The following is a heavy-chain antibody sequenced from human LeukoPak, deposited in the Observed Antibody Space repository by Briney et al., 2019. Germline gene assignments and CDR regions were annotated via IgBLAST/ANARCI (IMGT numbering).Heavy chain of an antibody. CDR3: ARAPSGIATTGNYYYYYMDV. J-gene: IGHJ6*03. Sequence: SEILSLTCGVSGYSIRSDYYWAWIRQSPGKGLEWIGSIYHRGNTLYNPSLKSRVTISVDTSKNHLSLELTSVTGADTAVYFCARAPSGIATTGNYYYYYMDVWGKGTTVTVSS. D-gene: IGHD1-1*01. CDR1: GYSIRSDYY. V-gene: IGHV4-38-2*01. CDR2: IYHRGNT.